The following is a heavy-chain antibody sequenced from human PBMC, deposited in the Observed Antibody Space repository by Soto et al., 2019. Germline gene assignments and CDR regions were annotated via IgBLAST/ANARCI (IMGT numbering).Heavy chain of an antibody. CDR1: GFTFSSYA. Sequence: PGGSLRLSCAASGFTFSSYAMSWVRQAPGKGLEWVSAISGSGGSTYYADSVKGRFTISRDNSKNTLYLQMNSLRAEDTAVYYCAKDRDFWSGYYRGDDAFDNWGQGTMVTVSS. V-gene: IGHV3-23*01. CDR3: AKDRDFWSGYYRGDDAFDN. J-gene: IGHJ3*02. D-gene: IGHD3-3*01. CDR2: ISGSGGST.